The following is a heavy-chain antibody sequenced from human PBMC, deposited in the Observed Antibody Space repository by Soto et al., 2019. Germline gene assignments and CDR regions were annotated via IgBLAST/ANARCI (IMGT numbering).Heavy chain of an antibody. J-gene: IGHJ4*02. CDR3: ARDGVGGTRFFGSLDY. CDR1: GVIFSGYG. CDR2: IRFDGSNI. D-gene: IGHD1-26*01. V-gene: IGHV3-33*01. Sequence: QVQLVESGGGVVQPGRSLRLSCVAPGVIFSGYGMHWVRQAPGKGLEWVAVIRFDGSNIFYANSVKGRFTISRDNSKSTLYLEMNSLRAEDTAVYYCARDGVGGTRFFGSLDYWGQGAQVTVSS.